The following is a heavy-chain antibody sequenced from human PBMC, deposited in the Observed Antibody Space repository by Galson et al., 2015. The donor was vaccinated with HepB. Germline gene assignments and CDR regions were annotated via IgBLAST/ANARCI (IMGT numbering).Heavy chain of an antibody. Sequence: SLRLSCAASGLIFSGVWMNWVRQAPGKGLEWVGRIKSTTDGGPTDYAAAVKGRFTISRDDSKNTLFLQMNSLRTEDTAVYYCSTHLVGDTFGRVAYWGQGTLVTVSS. D-gene: IGHD1-26*01. CDR1: GLIFSGVW. CDR2: IKSTTDGGPT. CDR3: STHLVGDTFGRVAY. J-gene: IGHJ4*02. V-gene: IGHV3-15*01.